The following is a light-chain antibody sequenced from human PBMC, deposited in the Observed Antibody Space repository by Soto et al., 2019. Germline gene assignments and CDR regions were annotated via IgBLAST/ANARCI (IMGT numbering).Light chain of an antibody. Sequence: LTQPASVSGSPGQSVTISCTGTSSDVGGYNYVSWYQQHPGKAPKLMIYEVSNRPSGVSNRFSGSKSGNTASLTISGLQADDEADYYCSSYASSDTLYVFGTGTKVTVL. CDR3: SSYASSDTLYV. CDR1: SSDVGGYNY. V-gene: IGLV2-14*01. J-gene: IGLJ1*01. CDR2: EVS.